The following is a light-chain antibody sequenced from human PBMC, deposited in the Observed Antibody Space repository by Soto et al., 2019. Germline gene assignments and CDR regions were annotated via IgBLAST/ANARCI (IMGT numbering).Light chain of an antibody. Sequence: EIVMTQSRATPSVSPGERVTLCCRARQSFGSNLAWYQQKPGQAPRLLIYGASTRATGTPDRFSGSGSGTDFTLTIYRLEPEDFALYYCQQYGSSPPTFGQGTRLEIK. CDR1: QSFGSN. J-gene: IGKJ5*01. V-gene: IGKV3-20*01. CDR3: QQYGSSPPT. CDR2: GAS.